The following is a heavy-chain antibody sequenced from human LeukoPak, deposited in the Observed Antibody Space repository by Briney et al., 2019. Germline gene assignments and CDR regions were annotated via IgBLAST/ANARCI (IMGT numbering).Heavy chain of an antibody. CDR2: IRSSSSYI. J-gene: IGHJ3*02. CDR3: ERIGSGNDAFDI. D-gene: IGHD3-3*01. Sequence: GGSLRLSCAASGFTFSSYSMNWVRQAPGKGLEWVSSIRSSSSYIYSADSVKGRFTISRDNAKNSLYLQMNSLRAEDTAVYYCERIGSGNDAFDIWGQGTMVTVSS. V-gene: IGHV3-21*01. CDR1: GFTFSSYS.